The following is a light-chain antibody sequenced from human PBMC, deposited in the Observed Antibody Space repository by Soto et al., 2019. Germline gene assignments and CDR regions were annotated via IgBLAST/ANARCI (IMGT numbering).Light chain of an antibody. CDR3: QQYGSSRWT. CDR1: QSVNSTY. Sequence: EIVLTQSPDTLSLFPREKTTISCRDSQSVNSTYLAWYQQKLGQAPRLLIFGASSRATGIPDRFSGSGSGPDFALTISRLEPEDFAVYYRQQYGSSRWTFGQGTKVDIK. CDR2: GAS. J-gene: IGKJ1*01. V-gene: IGKV3-20*01.